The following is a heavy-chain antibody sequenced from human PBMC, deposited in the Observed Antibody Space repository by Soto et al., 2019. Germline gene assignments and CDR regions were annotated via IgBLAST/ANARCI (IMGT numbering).Heavy chain of an antibody. CDR1: GFTFSSYW. CDR3: ASGKRDVYALDV. J-gene: IGHJ6*02. Sequence: EVQLVESGGDLVQPGGSLRLSCAASGFTFSSYWMHWVRQVPGKGLVWVSRIKGDGSNTNYADSVEGRFTISRDNAKITVYLEMYSLRAEDTAVYYCASGKRDVYALDVWGQGTAVTVSS. D-gene: IGHD4-17*01. CDR2: IKGDGSNT. V-gene: IGHV3-74*01.